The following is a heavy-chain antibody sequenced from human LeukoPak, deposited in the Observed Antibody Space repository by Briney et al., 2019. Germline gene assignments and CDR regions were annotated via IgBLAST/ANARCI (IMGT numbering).Heavy chain of an antibody. Sequence: PSETLSLTCTVSGGSISSYYWSWVRQPPGKGLEWIGYIYYSGSTNYNPSLKSRVTISVDTSKNQSSLKLSSVTAADTAVYYCASSYYDILTGYYVENYYYYGMDVWGQGTTVTVTS. J-gene: IGHJ6*02. CDR3: ASSYYDILTGYYVENYYYYGMDV. D-gene: IGHD3-9*01. CDR2: IYYSGST. CDR1: GGSISSYY. V-gene: IGHV4-59*08.